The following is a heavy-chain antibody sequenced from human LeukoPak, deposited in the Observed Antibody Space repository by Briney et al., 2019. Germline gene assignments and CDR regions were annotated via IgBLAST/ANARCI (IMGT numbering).Heavy chain of an antibody. CDR2: IYYSGST. D-gene: IGHD6-13*01. CDR1: GGSISSSSYY. CDR3: ARQLGEAAAAPSWFDP. Sequence: PSETLSLTCTVSGGSISSSSYYWGWIRQPPGKGLEWIGSIYYSGSTYYNPSLKSRVTISVDTSKNQFSLKLSSVTAADTAVYYCARQLGEAAAAPSWFDPWGQGTLVTVSS. J-gene: IGHJ5*02. V-gene: IGHV4-39*01.